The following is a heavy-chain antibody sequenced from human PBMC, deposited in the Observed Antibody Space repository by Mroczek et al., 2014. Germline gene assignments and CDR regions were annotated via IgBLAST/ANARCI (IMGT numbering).Heavy chain of an antibody. CDR1: GFTFSSYS. CDR3: ARDDAQVVPASFDY. CDR2: ISSSSSYI. Sequence: VQLVQSGGRPGQAWGGSLRLSCAASGFTFSSYSMNWVRQAPGKGLEWVSSISSSSSYIYYADSVKGRFTISRDNAKNSLYLQMNSLRAEDTAVYYCARDDAQVVPASFDYWGQGTLVTVSS. V-gene: IGHV3-21*01. D-gene: IGHD2-2*01. J-gene: IGHJ4*02.